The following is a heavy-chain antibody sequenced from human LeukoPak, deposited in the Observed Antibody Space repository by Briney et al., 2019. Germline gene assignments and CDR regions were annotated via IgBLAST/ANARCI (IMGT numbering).Heavy chain of an antibody. D-gene: IGHD2-2*01. Sequence: GESLKISCQGSGYSFTSYWIGWVRQMPGKGLEWLGIIHPDDSDTKYRPSFQGQVTLSADGSISTVYLQWSSLKASDTAMYYCAIGRHCSSTSCLDGFDIWGQGTMVIVSS. V-gene: IGHV5-51*01. J-gene: IGHJ3*02. CDR2: IHPDDSDT. CDR1: GYSFTSYW. CDR3: AIGRHCSSTSCLDGFDI.